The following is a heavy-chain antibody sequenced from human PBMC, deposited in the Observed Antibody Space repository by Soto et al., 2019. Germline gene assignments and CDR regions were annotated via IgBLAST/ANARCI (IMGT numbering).Heavy chain of an antibody. D-gene: IGHD3-9*01. CDR2: IYYSGST. CDR3: ARVLSPLRYFDWLSDRGQLGSWFDP. CDR1: GGSISSGDYY. J-gene: IGHJ5*02. Sequence: QVQLQESGPGLVKPSQTLSLTCTVSGGSISSGDYYWSWIRQPPGKGLEWIGYIYYSGSTYYNPSLKSRFTISVDTSKNQFSLKLSSVTAADTAVYYCARVLSPLRYFDWLSDRGQLGSWFDPWGQGTLVTVSS. V-gene: IGHV4-30-4*01.